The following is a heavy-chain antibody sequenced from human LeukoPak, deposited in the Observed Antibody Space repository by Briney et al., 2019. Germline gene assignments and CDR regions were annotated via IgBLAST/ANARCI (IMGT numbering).Heavy chain of an antibody. J-gene: IGHJ4*02. CDR1: GFTFDDYA. D-gene: IGHD3-22*01. CDR2: ISWNSGTI. V-gene: IGHV3-9*01. CDR3: ASSYYDSSGYNDY. Sequence: GGSLRLSCAASGFTFDDYAMHWVRHAPGKGLEWVSGISWNSGTIGYADSVKGRFTISRDNAKNSLYLQMNSLRAEDTAVYYCASSYYDSSGYNDYWGQGTLVTVSS.